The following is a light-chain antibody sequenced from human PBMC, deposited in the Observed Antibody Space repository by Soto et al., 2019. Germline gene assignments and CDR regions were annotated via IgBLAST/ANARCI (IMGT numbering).Light chain of an antibody. CDR2: GAS. CDR3: QNYNGSPFA. Sequence: EILLTQSPATLSASAGERVTISCRASETIISFLAWYQQKPGQAPRLLIYGASTMHTGVPARFSGSGSATDFTLTISSLQSEDVAVYYCQNYNGSPFAFGPGTKLDIK. V-gene: IGKV3-15*01. J-gene: IGKJ3*01. CDR1: ETIISF.